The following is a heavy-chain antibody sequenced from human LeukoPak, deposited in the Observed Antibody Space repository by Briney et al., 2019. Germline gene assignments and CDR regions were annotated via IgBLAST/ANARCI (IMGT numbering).Heavy chain of an antibody. CDR1: GFTFSSYE. D-gene: IGHD1-26*01. CDR2: ISSSGSTI. CDR3: AKYLGSGTYYDAFNI. V-gene: IGHV3-48*03. J-gene: IGHJ3*02. Sequence: GGSLRLSCAASGFTFSSYEMNWVRQAPGKGLEWVSYISSSGSTIYYADSVKGRFTISRDSSKNTLYLQMNSLRAEDTAVCYCAKYLGSGTYYDAFNIWGQGTVVTVSS.